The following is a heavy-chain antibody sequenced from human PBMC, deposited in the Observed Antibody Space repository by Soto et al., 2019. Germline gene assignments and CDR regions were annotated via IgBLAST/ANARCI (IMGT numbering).Heavy chain of an antibody. V-gene: IGHV1-18*01. CDR3: AREWKGAEGFEP. Sequence: QVQLVQSGAEVKKPGASVKVSCKASGYTFSTYGFSWVRQAPGQGLEWMGWIGADNGDTNYAQNFQGRVTMTTDTSTTTSYMELRSITTDDTTVYFCAREWKGAEGFEPWGQGTLVTVSS. CDR2: IGADNGDT. D-gene: IGHD1-1*01. J-gene: IGHJ5*02. CDR1: GYTFSTYG.